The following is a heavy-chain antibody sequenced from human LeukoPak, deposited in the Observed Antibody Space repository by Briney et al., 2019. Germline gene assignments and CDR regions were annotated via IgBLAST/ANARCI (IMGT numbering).Heavy chain of an antibody. CDR2: INPSGGST. D-gene: IGHD3-22*01. CDR1: GYTFTSYY. CDR3: ARAPPRYDSSGYPPEFDY. V-gene: IGHV1-46*01. J-gene: IGHJ4*02. Sequence: ASVKVSCKASGYTFTSYYMHWARQAPGQGLEWMGRINPSGGSTSYAQKFQGRVTMTRDTSTSTVYMELSSLRSEDTAVYYCARAPPRYDSSGYPPEFDYWGQGTLVTVSS.